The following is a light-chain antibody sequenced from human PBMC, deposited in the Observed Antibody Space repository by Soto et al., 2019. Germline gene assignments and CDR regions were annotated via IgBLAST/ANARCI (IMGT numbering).Light chain of an antibody. CDR2: DAS. Sequence: EIVLTQSPATLSLSRGERATLSCRASQSVSSYLAWYQQKPGQAPRLLIYDASNRATGIPARFSGSGSGTDFTLTISRLEPEDFAVYYCQQYGSSGTFGQGTK. J-gene: IGKJ1*01. CDR1: QSVSSY. CDR3: QQYGSSGT. V-gene: IGKV3-11*01.